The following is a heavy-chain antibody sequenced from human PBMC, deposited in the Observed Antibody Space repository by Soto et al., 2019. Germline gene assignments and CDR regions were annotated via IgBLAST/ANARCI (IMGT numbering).Heavy chain of an antibody. CDR1: GGSFSGYY. CDR2: INHSGST. CDR3: ARGLGTYFDY. J-gene: IGHJ4*02. Sequence: SETLSLTCAVYGGSFSGYYWSWIRQPPGKGLEWIGEINHSGSTNYNPSLKSRVTISVDTSKNQFSLKLSSVTAADTAVYYCARGLGTYFDYWGQGTLVTVSS. V-gene: IGHV4-34*01.